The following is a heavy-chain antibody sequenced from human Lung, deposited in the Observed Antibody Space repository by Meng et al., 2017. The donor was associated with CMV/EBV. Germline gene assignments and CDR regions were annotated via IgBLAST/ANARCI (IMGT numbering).Heavy chain of an antibody. CDR1: GYSFTTYW. CDR3: ARSDDFWSGYNN. CDR2: IYLGDSDT. Sequence: GESLKISCQGSGYSFTTYWIGWVRQLPGKGLEWMGIIYLGDSDTRYSPSFQGQVTISADKSNTTAYLQWSSLKASDTAMYYCARSDDFWSGYNNWGQGTLVTVPS. J-gene: IGHJ4*02. V-gene: IGHV5-51*01. D-gene: IGHD3-3*01.